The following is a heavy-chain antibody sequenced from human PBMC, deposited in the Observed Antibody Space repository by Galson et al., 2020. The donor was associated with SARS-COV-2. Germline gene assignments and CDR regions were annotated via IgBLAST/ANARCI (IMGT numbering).Heavy chain of an antibody. CDR3: TTDLGYCSGGSCYSAFYYY. CDR2: IKSKTDGGTT. D-gene: IGHD2-15*01. Sequence: GGSLRLSCAASGFTISNAWMNWVRQAPGKGLEWVGRIKSKTDGGTTDYAAPVKGRFTISRDDSKNTLYLQMNSLKTEDTAVYYCTTDLGYCSGGSCYSAFYYYWGQGTLVTVSS. J-gene: IGHJ4*02. V-gene: IGHV3-15*07. CDR1: GFTISNAW.